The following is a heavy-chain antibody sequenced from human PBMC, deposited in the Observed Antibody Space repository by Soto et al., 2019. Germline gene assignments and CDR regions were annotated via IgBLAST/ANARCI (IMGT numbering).Heavy chain of an antibody. D-gene: IGHD2-8*02. CDR3: ARGQSSLLLDC. V-gene: IGHV4-34*01. J-gene: IGHJ4*02. Sequence: SETLSLTCAVHGGSFSAYYWSWIRQPPGKGLEWIGEINHSGSTNYNPSLKSRVTISVDTSKNQFSLKLSSVTAADTAVYYCARGQSSLLLDCWGQGILVTVSS. CDR2: INHSGST. CDR1: GGSFSAYY.